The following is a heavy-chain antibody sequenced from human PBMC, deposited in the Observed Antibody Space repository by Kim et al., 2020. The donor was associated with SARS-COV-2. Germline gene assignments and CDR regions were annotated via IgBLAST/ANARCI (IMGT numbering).Heavy chain of an antibody. J-gene: IGHJ6*02. CDR1: GDSVSSNSAA. CDR3: ARRTKNSGLQAGMDV. V-gene: IGHV6-1*01. D-gene: IGHD1-26*01. Sequence: SQTLSLTCAISGDSVSSNSAAWNWIRQSPSRGLEWLGRTYYRSKWSNDYAISVKSRITINPDTSKNQFSLQLNSVTPEDTAVYYCARRTKNSGLQAGMDVWGQGTTVTASS. CDR2: TYYRSKWSN.